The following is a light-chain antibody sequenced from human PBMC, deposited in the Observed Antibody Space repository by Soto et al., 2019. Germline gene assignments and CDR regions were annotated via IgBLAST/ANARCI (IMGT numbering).Light chain of an antibody. J-gene: IGKJ5*01. V-gene: IGKV3-20*01. CDR3: QQYRMSPNT. CDR2: GAS. Sequence: GLTQSHGTLSLSPGERATLSCRASQSVSNNYLAWYQQKPGQAPRLLIYGASNRATGIPDRFSGSGSGTDFTLTISRLEPEDFAVYYCQQYRMSPNTFGQGTRLAVK. CDR1: QSVSNNY.